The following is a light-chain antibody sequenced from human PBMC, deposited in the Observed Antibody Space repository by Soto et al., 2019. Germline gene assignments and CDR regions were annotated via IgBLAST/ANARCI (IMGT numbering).Light chain of an antibody. J-gene: IGKJ1*01. CDR1: QSVSSSY. Sequence: EIVLTQSPGTLPLSPGERATLSCRASQSVSSSYLAWYQQKPGQPPRLLIYGASSRATGIPERFSGSGSGTDFTLTISRQEPEDFAVYYCQQYGSSPWTFGQGTKVQIK. V-gene: IGKV3-20*01. CDR3: QQYGSSPWT. CDR2: GAS.